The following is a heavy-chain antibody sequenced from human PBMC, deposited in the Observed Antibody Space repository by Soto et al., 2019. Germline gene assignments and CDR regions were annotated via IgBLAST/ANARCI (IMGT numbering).Heavy chain of an antibody. CDR2: INHSGST. J-gene: IGHJ6*02. D-gene: IGHD2-15*01. CDR3: ARGLRADIVVVVAARDYYYGMDV. CDR1: GGSFSGYY. Sequence: SETLSLTCAVYGGSFSGYYWSWIRQPPGKGLEWIGEINHSGSTNYNPSLKSRVTISVDTSKNKFSLELSSVTAADTAVYYCARGLRADIVVVVAARDYYYGMDVWGQGTTVTVSS. V-gene: IGHV4-34*01.